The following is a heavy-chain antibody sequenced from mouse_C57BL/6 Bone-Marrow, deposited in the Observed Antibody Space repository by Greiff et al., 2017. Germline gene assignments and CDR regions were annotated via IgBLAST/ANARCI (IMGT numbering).Heavy chain of an antibody. CDR1: GYTFTSYW. D-gene: IGHD1-1*02. CDR2: IYPGNSDT. J-gene: IGHJ3*01. CDR3: TRIHYGGGVGAY. Sequence: EVQRVESGTVLARPGASVKMSCKTSGYTFTSYWMHWVKQRPGQGLEWIGAIYPGNSDTSYNQKFKGKAKLTAVTSASTAYMELSSLTNEDSAVYYCTRIHYGGGVGAYWGQGTLVTVSA. V-gene: IGHV1-5*01.